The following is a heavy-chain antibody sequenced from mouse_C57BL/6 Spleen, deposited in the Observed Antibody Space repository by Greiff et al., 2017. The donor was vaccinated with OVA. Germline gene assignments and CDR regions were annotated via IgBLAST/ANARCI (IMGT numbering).Heavy chain of an antibody. J-gene: IGHJ4*01. V-gene: IGHV6-3*01. Sequence: DVKLQESGGGLVQPGGSMKLSCVASGFTFSNYWMNWVRQSPEKGLEWVAQIRLKSDNYATHYAESVKGRFTISRDDSKSSVYLQMNNLRAEDTGIYYCTELRYAMDYWGQGTSVTVSS. CDR3: TELRYAMDY. D-gene: IGHD1-1*01. CDR2: IRLKSDNYAT. CDR1: GFTFSNYW.